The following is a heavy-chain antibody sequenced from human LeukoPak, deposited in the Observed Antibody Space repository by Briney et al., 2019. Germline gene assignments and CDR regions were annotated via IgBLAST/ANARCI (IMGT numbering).Heavy chain of an antibody. J-gene: IGHJ1*01. CDR1: GFTFSSYG. Sequence: GGSLRLSCAASGFTFSSYGMHWVRQAPGKGLEWVAVISYDGSNKYYADSVKGRFTISRDNSKNTLYLQMNSLRAEDTAVYYSAKDRDIVVVPAALAGYFQHWGQGTLVTVSS. D-gene: IGHD2-2*01. V-gene: IGHV3-30*18. CDR2: ISYDGSNK. CDR3: AKDRDIVVVPAALAGYFQH.